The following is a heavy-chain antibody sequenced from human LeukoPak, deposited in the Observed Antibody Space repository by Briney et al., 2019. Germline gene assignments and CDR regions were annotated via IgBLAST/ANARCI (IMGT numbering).Heavy chain of an antibody. CDR3: AKDAAPDPYSSSWYDFDY. Sequence: GGSLRLSCAASGFTFSSYAMSWVRQAPGKGLEWVSAISGSGGSTYYADSGKGRFTISRDNSKNTLYLQMNSLRAEDTAVYYCAKDAAPDPYSSSWYDFDYWGQGTLVTASS. V-gene: IGHV3-23*01. CDR2: ISGSGGST. CDR1: GFTFSSYA. J-gene: IGHJ4*02. D-gene: IGHD6-13*01.